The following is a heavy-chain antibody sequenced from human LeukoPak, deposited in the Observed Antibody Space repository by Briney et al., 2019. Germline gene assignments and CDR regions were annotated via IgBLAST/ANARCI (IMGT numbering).Heavy chain of an antibody. Sequence: SVKVSCKASGGTFSSYTISWVRQAPGQGLEWMGRIIPILGIANYAQKFQGRVTITADKPTSTAYMELSSLRSEDTAVYYCARGFKRITIFGVVITGHYFDYWGQGTLVTVSS. D-gene: IGHD3-3*01. CDR3: ARGFKRITIFGVVITGHYFDY. V-gene: IGHV1-69*02. J-gene: IGHJ4*02. CDR1: GGTFSSYT. CDR2: IIPILGIA.